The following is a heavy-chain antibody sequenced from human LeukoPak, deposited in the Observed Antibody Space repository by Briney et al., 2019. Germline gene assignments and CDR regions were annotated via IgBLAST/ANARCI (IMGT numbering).Heavy chain of an antibody. CDR3: ALLYYDILTGSRDAFDI. D-gene: IGHD3-9*01. V-gene: IGHV3-33*01. CDR1: RFTFSSYG. CDR2: IWYDGSNK. Sequence: AGGSLRLSCAASRFTFSSYGMHWVRQAPGKGLEWVAVIWYDGSNKYYADSVKGRFTISRDNSKNTLYLQMNSLRAEDTAVYYCALLYYDILTGSRDAFDIWGQGTMVTVSS. J-gene: IGHJ3*02.